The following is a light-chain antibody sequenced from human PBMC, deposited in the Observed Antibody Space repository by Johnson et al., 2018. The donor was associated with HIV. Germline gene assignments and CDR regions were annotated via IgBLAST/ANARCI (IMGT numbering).Light chain of an antibody. V-gene: IGLV1-51*01. J-gene: IGLJ1*01. CDR3: GTWDSSLSAVYV. CDR2: DNN. Sequence: QSLLTQPPSVSVAPGQKVTISCSGSSSNIGNNYVSWYQQLPGTAPKLLIYDNNKRPSGIPDRFSGSKSGTSATLGITGLQTGDEADYYCGTWDSSLSAVYVFGTGTKVTVL. CDR1: SSNIGNNY.